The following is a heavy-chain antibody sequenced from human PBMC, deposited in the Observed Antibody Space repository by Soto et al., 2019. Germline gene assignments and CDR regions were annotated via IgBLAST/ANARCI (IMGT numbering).Heavy chain of an antibody. Sequence: PGGSLRLSCAASGFTFSSYAMSWVRQAPGKGLEWVSAISGSGGSTYYADSVKGRFTISRDNSKNTLYLQMNSLRAEDTAVYYCANPQDRWRRGFDYWGQGTLVTVSS. CDR1: GFTFSSYA. CDR3: ANPQDRWRRGFDY. J-gene: IGHJ4*02. CDR2: ISGSGGST. V-gene: IGHV3-23*01.